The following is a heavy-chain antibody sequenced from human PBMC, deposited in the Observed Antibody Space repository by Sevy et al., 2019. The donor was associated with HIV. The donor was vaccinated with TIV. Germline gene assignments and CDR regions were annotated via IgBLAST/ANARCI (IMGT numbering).Heavy chain of an antibody. CDR1: GFTFSSYA. J-gene: IGHJ4*02. CDR2: ISGSGGST. CDR3: AKDSWVAAAGTLDY. V-gene: IGHV3-23*01. Sequence: GGSLRLSCAASGFTFSSYAMSWVRQAPGKGLEWVSAISGSGGSTYYAHSVKGRFTISRDNSKNTLYLQMNSLRAEDTAVYYCAKDSWVAAAGTLDYWGQGTLVTVSS. D-gene: IGHD6-13*01.